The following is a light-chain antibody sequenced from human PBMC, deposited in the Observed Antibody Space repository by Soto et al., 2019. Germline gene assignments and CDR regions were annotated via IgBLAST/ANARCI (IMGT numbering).Light chain of an antibody. J-gene: IGLJ2*01. Sequence: QSALTQPASVSGPPGQSITISCTGTNSDIGDYNYVSWYQQHPGKAPKLMIYDVSNRPSGVSNRFSGSKSGNTASLTISGLQAEDEADYYCSSYTKTITLVFGGGTKLTVL. CDR3: SSYTKTITLV. CDR1: NSDIGDYNY. V-gene: IGLV2-14*01. CDR2: DVS.